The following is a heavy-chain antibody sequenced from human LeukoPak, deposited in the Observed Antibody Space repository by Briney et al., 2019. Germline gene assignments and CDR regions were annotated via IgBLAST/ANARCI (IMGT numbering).Heavy chain of an antibody. D-gene: IGHD6-13*01. CDR2: MSPNSGGT. CDR1: GYTFNIYD. Sequence: ASVKVSCKASGYTFNIYDINWMRQATGQGLEWMGWMSPNSGGTNYAQRFQGRLTMTMNTSISTAYMELSSLRSEDTAVYYCARAIPGYSSSWFPANWFDPWGQGTLVTVSS. J-gene: IGHJ5*02. CDR3: ARAIPGYSSSWFPANWFDP. V-gene: IGHV1-8*01.